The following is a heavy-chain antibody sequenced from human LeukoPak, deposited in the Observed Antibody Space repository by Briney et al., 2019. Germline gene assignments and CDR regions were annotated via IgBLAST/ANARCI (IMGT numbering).Heavy chain of an antibody. V-gene: IGHV1-2*02. J-gene: IGHJ4*02. CDR3: ARTVWGSYRAHFDY. CDR1: GYTFTGYY. Sequence: ASVKVSCKASGYTFTGYYMHWVRQAPGQGLEWMGWINPNSGGTNYAQKFQGRVTMTRDTSISTAYMELSSLRSEDTAVYYCARTVWGSYRAHFDYWGQGTLVTVSS. CDR2: INPNSGGT. D-gene: IGHD3-16*02.